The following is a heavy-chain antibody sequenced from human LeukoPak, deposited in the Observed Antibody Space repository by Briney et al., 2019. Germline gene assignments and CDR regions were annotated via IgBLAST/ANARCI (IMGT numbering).Heavy chain of an antibody. V-gene: IGHV1-24*01. D-gene: IGHD2-2*01. J-gene: IGHJ4*02. CDR2: FDPEDGET. Sequence: ASVKVSCKVSGYTLTELSMHWVRQAPGKGLEWMGGFDPEDGETIYAQKFQGRVTMTEDTSTDTAYMELSSLRSEDTAVYYCATVYCSSTSCDWRVTFDYWGQGTLVTVSS. CDR1: GYTLTELS. CDR3: ATVYCSSTSCDWRVTFDY.